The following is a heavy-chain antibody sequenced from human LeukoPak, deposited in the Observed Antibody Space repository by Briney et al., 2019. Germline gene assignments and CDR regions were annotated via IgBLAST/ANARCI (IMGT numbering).Heavy chain of an antibody. CDR1: GGSFSGYY. D-gene: IGHD3-10*01. J-gene: IGHJ5*02. CDR2: INHSGST. CDR3: ARGGGRGDRP. Sequence: SETLSLTCAVYGGSFSGYYWSWIRQPPGKGLEWIGEINHSGSTNYNPSLKSRVTISVDTSKNQFSLKLSSVTAADTAVYYCARGGGRGDRPWGQGTLVTVSS. V-gene: IGHV4-34*01.